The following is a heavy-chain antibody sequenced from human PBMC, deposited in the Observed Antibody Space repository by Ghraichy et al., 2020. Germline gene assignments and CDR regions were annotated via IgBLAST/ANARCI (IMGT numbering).Heavy chain of an antibody. V-gene: IGHV4-39*01. CDR2: VFYSGNT. D-gene: IGHD1-1*01. J-gene: IGHJ3*02. CDR3: ARLRGNDFGAFEI. CDR1: GDSISRSGHY. Sequence: GSLRLSCTVSGDSISRSGHYWGWIRQPPGKGLEWIGSVFYSGNTYYNPSFKSRVTMSVDTSKNQLSLKMRSGTAADTAIFYCARLRGNDFGAFEIWGQGTKVTVSS.